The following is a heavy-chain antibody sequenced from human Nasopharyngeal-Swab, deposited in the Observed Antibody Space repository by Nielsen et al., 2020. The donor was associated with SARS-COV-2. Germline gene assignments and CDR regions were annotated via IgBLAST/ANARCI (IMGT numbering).Heavy chain of an antibody. Sequence: ASVKVSCKASGYTLSTYAMYWVRQAPGQRPEFMGLINAGKGNTIYSQKFQGRVRISRDTSANTVYMELNRLRSEDTAVYYCARVPAVAASRIDYWGQGTLVTVSS. CDR2: INAGKGNT. J-gene: IGHJ4*02. V-gene: IGHV1-3*01. D-gene: IGHD6-19*01. CDR1: GYTLSTYA. CDR3: ARVPAVAASRIDY.